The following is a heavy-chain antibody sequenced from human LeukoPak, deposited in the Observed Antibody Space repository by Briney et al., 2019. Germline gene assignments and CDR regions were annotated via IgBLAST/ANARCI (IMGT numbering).Heavy chain of an antibody. CDR2: IRGSGGST. CDR3: AKCGSITIFGVVITD. J-gene: IGHJ4*02. CDR1: GFTFSSYA. D-gene: IGHD3-3*01. Sequence: GGSLRLSCAVSGFTFSSYAMIWVRQAPGKGLEWVSGIRGSGGSTYYGDSVKGRFTISRDNSKNTLYLQMNSLRDEDTAVYYCAKCGSITIFGVVITDWGQGTLVTVSS. V-gene: IGHV3-23*01.